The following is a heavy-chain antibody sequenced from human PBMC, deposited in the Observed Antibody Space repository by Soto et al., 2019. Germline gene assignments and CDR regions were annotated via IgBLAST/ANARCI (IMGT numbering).Heavy chain of an antibody. CDR3: ARPFIVESTTLGY. Sequence: GGSLRLSCAASGFTFTAYTIHWVRQAPGKGLEWVASITRDSNHIYFADSVKGRFTLSRDNAKNSVYLQMNSLRAEDTAIYFCARPFIVESTTLGYWGQGTLVTVSS. CDR2: ITRDSNHI. V-gene: IGHV3-21*01. CDR1: GFTFTAYT. D-gene: IGHD1-26*01. J-gene: IGHJ4*02.